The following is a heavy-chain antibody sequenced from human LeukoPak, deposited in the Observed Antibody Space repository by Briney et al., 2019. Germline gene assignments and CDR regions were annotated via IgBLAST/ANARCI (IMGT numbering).Heavy chain of an antibody. Sequence: QPGGSLRLSCAASGFTFSSYWMSWGRQAPGKGLEWVANINQGGSEEYYVYSVKGRFTISRDNAKNSMYLQMSSLRAEDTAVYDGASGRYSSGWYGYFDYWGQRTLVTVSS. J-gene: IGHJ4*02. V-gene: IGHV3-7*01. CDR1: GFTFSSYW. CDR3: ASGRYSSGWYGYFDY. CDR2: INQGGSEE. D-gene: IGHD6-19*01.